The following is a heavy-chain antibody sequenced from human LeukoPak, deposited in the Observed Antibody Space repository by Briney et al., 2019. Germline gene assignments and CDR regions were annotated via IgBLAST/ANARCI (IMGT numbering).Heavy chain of an antibody. CDR2: IIPIFGTA. D-gene: IGHD3-22*01. V-gene: IGHV1-69*13. CDR3: ARVSDYYDSSGYLHFDY. J-gene: IGHJ4*02. CDR1: DYTFTSYG. Sequence: SVKVSCKASDYTFTSYGSSWVRQAPGQGLEWMGGIIPIFGTANYAQKFQGRVTITADESTSTAYMELSSLRSEDTAVYYCARVSDYYDSSGYLHFDYWGQGTLVTVSS.